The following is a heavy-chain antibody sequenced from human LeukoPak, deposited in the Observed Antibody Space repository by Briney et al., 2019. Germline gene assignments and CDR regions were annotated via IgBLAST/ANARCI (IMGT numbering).Heavy chain of an antibody. Sequence: PSETLSLTCTVSGYSISGAYYWGWIRQPPGKGLEWIGTIYHSGSTYYNPSLKSRVTISVDTSKNQFSLKLSSVTAADTAVYYCARDRSLDYWGQGTLVTVSS. CDR3: ARDRSLDY. J-gene: IGHJ4*02. CDR2: IYHSGST. V-gene: IGHV4-38-2*02. CDR1: GYSISGAYY.